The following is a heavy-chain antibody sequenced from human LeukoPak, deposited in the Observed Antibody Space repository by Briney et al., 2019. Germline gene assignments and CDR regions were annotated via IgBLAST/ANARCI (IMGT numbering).Heavy chain of an antibody. J-gene: IGHJ6*02. V-gene: IGHV1-2*02. D-gene: IGHD2-2*01. CDR1: GYIFTSYG. Sequence: ASVKVSCKASGYIFTSYGFSWVRQAPGQGLEWMGWINPNSGGTNYAQKFQGRVTMTRDTSISTAYMELSRLRSDDTAVYYCASTIPHIVVVPDAMRPYYGMDVWGQGTTVTVSS. CDR2: INPNSGGT. CDR3: ASTIPHIVVVPDAMRPYYGMDV.